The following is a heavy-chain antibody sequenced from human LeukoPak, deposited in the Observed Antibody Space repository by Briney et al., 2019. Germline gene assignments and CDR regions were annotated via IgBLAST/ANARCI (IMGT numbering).Heavy chain of an antibody. CDR3: ARTRYNYEIDY. J-gene: IGHJ4*02. CDR1: GGSISSGGYY. Sequence: PSETLSLTCTVSGGSISSGGYYWSWIRQHPGKGLEWIGYIYYSGSTYYNPSLKSRVTISVDTSKNQFSLKLSSVTAADTAVYYCARTRYNYEIDYWGQGTLVTVSS. V-gene: IGHV4-31*03. CDR2: IYYSGST. D-gene: IGHD5-18*01.